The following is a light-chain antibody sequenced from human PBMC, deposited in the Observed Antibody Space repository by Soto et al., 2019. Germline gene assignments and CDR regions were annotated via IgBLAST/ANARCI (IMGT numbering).Light chain of an antibody. V-gene: IGLV2-11*01. J-gene: IGLJ1*01. CDR1: YSDVGGYRY. Sequence: QSALTQPRSVSESPGQSVTISCTGTYSDVGGYRYVTWYQQHPGKAPKLLIYDFNKRPSGVPDRFSGSKSGNTASLTISGLQAEDEADYYCCSYAGSYTFVFGTGTKVTVL. CDR2: DFN. CDR3: CSYAGSYTFV.